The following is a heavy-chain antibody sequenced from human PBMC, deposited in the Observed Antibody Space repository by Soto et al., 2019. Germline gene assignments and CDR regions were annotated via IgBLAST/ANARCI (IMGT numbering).Heavy chain of an antibody. D-gene: IGHD5-18*01. CDR1: GGSVSSGSYY. J-gene: IGHJ6*02. Sequence: PSETLSLTCTVSGGSVSSGSYYWSWIRQPPGKGLEWIGYIYYSGSTNYNPSLKSRVTISVDTSKNQFSLKLSSVTAADTAVYYCARGGYSYGYGLYYYYGMDVWGQGTTVTVS. CDR2: IYYSGST. CDR3: ARGGYSYGYGLYYYYGMDV. V-gene: IGHV4-61*01.